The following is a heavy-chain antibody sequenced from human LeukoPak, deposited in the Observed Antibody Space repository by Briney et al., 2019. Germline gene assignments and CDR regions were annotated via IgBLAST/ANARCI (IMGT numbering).Heavy chain of an antibody. CDR1: GGTFIRYA. D-gene: IGHD1-14*01. J-gene: IGHJ5*02. V-gene: IGHV1-69*05. CDR2: FIPIFGTA. Sequence: SVTVSFKGSGGTFIRYAISWVRQAPGQGGEWRRRFIPIFGTANYAQKFQGRVTITTDESTSTAYMELSSLRSEDTAVYYCAAWTQSITGLAPSGQGTLVTVSS. CDR3: AAWTQSITGLAP.